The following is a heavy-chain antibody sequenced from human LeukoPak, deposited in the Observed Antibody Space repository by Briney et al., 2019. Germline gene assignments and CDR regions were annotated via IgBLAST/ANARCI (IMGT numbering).Heavy chain of an antibody. CDR1: GYTFTGYY. CDR2: INPNSGGT. Sequence: ASVKVSCKASGYTFTGYYIHWVRQAPGQGLEWMGRINPNSGGTNYAQKFQGRVTMTRDTSISTVYMELSRLRSDDTAVYYYARDGGYCSSGTICYSRAEYYYYGMDVWGQGTTVTVSS. CDR3: ARDGGYCSSGTICYSRAEYYYYGMDV. D-gene: IGHD2-2*01. V-gene: IGHV1-2*06. J-gene: IGHJ6*02.